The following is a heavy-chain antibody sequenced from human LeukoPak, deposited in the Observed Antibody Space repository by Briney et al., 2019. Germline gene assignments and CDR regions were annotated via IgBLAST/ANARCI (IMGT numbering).Heavy chain of an antibody. D-gene: IGHD5-24*01. V-gene: IGHV3-49*04. CDR3: VRVIRGYNANGDY. J-gene: IGHJ4*02. Sequence: GRSLRLSCTTSGFTFVDHAMSWVRQAPGKGLEWVGFIRSKAYGGTAQYAASVKGRFTISRDDSKSLAYLQMNSLKTEDTAVYYCVRVIRGYNANGDYWGQGTLVTVSS. CDR1: GFTFVDHA. CDR2: IRSKAYGGTA.